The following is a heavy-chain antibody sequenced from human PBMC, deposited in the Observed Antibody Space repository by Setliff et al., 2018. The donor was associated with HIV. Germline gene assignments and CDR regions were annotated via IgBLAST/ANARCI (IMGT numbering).Heavy chain of an antibody. CDR1: GFIFDSYT. J-gene: IGHJ4*02. CDR3: ARSKRNTLWWFFEY. CDR2: ISYDGNDK. D-gene: IGHD2-21*01. V-gene: IGHV3-30*04. Sequence: GGSLRLSCAASGFIFDSYTLHWVCQTPGKGLEWVAVISYDGNDKYYGDSVKGRFTVSRDNSNSTLYLQMSSLRAEDTAVYYCARSKRNTLWWFFEYWGQGTQVTVYS.